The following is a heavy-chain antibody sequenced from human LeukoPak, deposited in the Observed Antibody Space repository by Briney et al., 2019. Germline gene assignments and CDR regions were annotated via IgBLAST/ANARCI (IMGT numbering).Heavy chain of an antibody. CDR1: GGTFSSYA. J-gene: IGHJ4*02. Sequence: SVKVSCKASGGTFSSYAISWVRQAPGQGLEWMGGIIPIFSTANYALKFQGRVTITTDESTSTAYMELSSLRAEDTAVYYCAKSGEVQTATPRGDFDDWGQGTLVTVSS. CDR3: AKSGEVQTATPRGDFDD. V-gene: IGHV1-69*05. D-gene: IGHD5-24*01. CDR2: IIPIFSTA.